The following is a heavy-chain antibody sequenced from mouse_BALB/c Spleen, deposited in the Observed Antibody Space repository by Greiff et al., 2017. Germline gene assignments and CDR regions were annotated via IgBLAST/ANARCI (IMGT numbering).Heavy chain of an antibody. CDR1: GFTFSSYA. J-gene: IGHJ2*01. Sequence: EVMLVESGGGLVKPGGSLKLSCAASGFTFSSYAMSWVRQTPEKRLEWVASISSGGSTYYPDSVKGRFTISRDNARNILYLQMSSLRSEDTAMYYCARGDYFDYWGQGTTRTVSS. CDR3: ARGDYFDY. V-gene: IGHV5-6-5*01. CDR2: ISSGGST.